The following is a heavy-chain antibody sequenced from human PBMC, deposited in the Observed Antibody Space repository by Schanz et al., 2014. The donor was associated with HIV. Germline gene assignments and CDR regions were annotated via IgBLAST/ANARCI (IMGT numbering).Heavy chain of an antibody. Sequence: EVQLLESGGGLEQPGGSLRLSCAASGFSFSSFSMNWVRQAPGKGLEWVSSIGSGGGYKYYADSVNGRFTISRDNAKNTLYLQMNSLRVEDTAVYYCAKMARSVAANTNFDYWGQGTLVTVSS. CDR1: GFSFSSFS. CDR3: AKMARSVAANTNFDY. V-gene: IGHV3-21*04. CDR2: IGSGGGYK. J-gene: IGHJ4*02. D-gene: IGHD6-19*01.